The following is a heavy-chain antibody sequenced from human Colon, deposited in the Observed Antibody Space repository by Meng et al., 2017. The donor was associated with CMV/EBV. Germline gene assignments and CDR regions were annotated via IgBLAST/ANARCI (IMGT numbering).Heavy chain of an antibody. CDR2: INSEGSST. J-gene: IGHJ4*02. V-gene: IGHV3-74*01. D-gene: IGHD4-17*01. CDR1: GFGVSSYW. CDR3: TSLNALRSSDY. Sequence: LSCAASGFGVSSYWMHWVRQAPGKGLMWVSRINSEGSSTSHADSVKGRFTISRDNAKNTLYLQMNSLRAEDTAVYYCTSLNALRSSDYWGQGTLVTVSS.